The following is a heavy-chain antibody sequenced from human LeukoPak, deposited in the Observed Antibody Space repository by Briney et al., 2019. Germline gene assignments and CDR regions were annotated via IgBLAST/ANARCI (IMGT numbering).Heavy chain of an antibody. Sequence: ASVKVSCKASGYKFDSYGITWVRQAPGQGLDWMGWISGYNGKRDSAQKFQGRLTMTIDISTSTAYMDLMNLTSDDTGLYFCARVRAGVSRSPVYPIQFWGPGTLVTVSS. V-gene: IGHV1-18*01. CDR3: ARVRAGVSRSPVYPIQF. CDR2: ISGYNGKR. J-gene: IGHJ4*02. CDR1: GYKFDSYG. D-gene: IGHD1-14*01.